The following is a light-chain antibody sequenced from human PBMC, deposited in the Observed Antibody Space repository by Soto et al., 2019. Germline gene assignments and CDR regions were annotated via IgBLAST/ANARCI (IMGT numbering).Light chain of an antibody. J-gene: IGLJ7*01. CDR3: QSYDSSLSGDV. V-gene: IGLV1-40*01. CDR1: RSNIGAGFD. CDR2: GNT. Sequence: QSVLTQPPSVSGAPGQRVTISCTGSRSNIGAGFDVHWYQQVPGTAPKLLIYGNTNRPSGVPDRFSGSNSGTSASLAITGLQADDEADYYCQSYDSSLSGDVFGSGTQLTVL.